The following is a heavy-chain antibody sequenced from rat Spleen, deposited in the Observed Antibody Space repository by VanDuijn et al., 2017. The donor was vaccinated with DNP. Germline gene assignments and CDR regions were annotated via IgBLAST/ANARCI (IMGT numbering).Heavy chain of an antibody. CDR2: VNSADST. V-gene: IGHV3-3*01. J-gene: IGHJ2*01. Sequence: EVQLQESGPDLVESSQSLSLTCSVTGYSITRNFRCNWIRKFPGNKLEWMGYVNSADSTYYNPSLKRRISITRDTSKNQFFLQVNSVTTEDTATYYCASGPNGYNYFDYWGQGVMVTVSS. D-gene: IGHD1-2*01. CDR1: GYSITRNFR. CDR3: ASGPNGYNYFDY.